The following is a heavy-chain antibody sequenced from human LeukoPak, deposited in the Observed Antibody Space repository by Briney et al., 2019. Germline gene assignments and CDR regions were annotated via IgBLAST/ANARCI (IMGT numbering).Heavy chain of an antibody. J-gene: IGHJ4*02. CDR3: ARDPAADG. CDR2: ISSSSSTI. D-gene: IGHD6-13*01. V-gene: IGHV3-48*01. Sequence: GGSLRLSCAASGFTFSSYAMSWVRQAPGKGLEWVSYISSSSSTIYYADSVKGRFTISRDNAKNSLYLQMNSLRAEDTAVYYCARDPAADGWGQGTLVTVSS. CDR1: GFTFSSYA.